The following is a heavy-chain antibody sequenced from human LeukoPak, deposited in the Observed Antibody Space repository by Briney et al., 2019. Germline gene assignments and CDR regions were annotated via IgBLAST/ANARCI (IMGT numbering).Heavy chain of an antibody. V-gene: IGHV3-53*01. CDR1: GFTVSSNY. D-gene: IGHD1-26*01. CDR2: IYSGGST. CDR3: ARADSGNSYLFDF. J-gene: IGHJ4*02. Sequence: PGGSLRLSCAASGFTVSSNYMGWVRQAPGKGLEWVSVIYSGGSTYYADSVKGRFTISRDNSKNTLYLQMNSLRAEDTAVYYCARADSGNSYLFDFWGQGTLVTVSS.